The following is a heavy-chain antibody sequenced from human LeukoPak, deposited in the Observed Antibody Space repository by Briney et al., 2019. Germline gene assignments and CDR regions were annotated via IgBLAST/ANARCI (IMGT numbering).Heavy chain of an antibody. V-gene: IGHV3-33*01. CDR2: IWYDGSNQ. J-gene: IGHJ3*02. CDR3: ARDQLSDLEDAFDI. D-gene: IGHD2-21*02. CDR1: GFMFSNHI. Sequence: SGGSLRLSCAASGFMFSNHIMHWVRQAPGKGLEWVALIWYDGSNQDYADSVKGRFTISRDNSKNTLYLQMNTLRAEDTAVYYCARDQLSDLEDAFDIWGQGTRVTVSS.